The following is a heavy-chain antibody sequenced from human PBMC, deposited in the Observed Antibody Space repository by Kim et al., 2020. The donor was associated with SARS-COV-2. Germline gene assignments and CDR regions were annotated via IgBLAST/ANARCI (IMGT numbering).Heavy chain of an antibody. J-gene: IGHJ4*02. CDR2: INSDGSAA. Sequence: GGSLRLSCAVSGFIFRTIGMHWVRQAPGKGLVWVSHINSDGSAASYAGPVRGRFTISRDNAKNTLYPQMNSLRVEDTAVYYCVRGASGSYPFWGQGTLVTVTS. D-gene: IGHD1-26*01. CDR1: GFIFRTIG. CDR3: VRGASGSYPF. V-gene: IGHV3-74*01.